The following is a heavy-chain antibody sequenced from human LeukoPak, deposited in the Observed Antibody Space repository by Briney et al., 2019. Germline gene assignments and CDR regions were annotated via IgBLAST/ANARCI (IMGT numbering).Heavy chain of an antibody. Sequence: GGWLRLSCSASGFFVSSNYMRWVRHAAGGGLEWVAAIFSGGSTYYADSVKGRFTISRDNSKNTLYLQMNSLRAEDTAVYYCARDRGVGATHDYYYDGMDVWGQGTTVTDPS. J-gene: IGHJ6*02. D-gene: IGHD1-26*01. CDR3: ARDRGVGATHDYYYDGMDV. V-gene: IGHV3-66*01. CDR1: GFFVSSNY. CDR2: IFSGGST.